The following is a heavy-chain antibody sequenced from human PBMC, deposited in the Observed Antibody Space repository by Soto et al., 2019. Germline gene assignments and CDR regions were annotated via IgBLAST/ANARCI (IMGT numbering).Heavy chain of an antibody. CDR2: FDPEDGET. Sequence: ASVKVSCKVSGYTLTELSMHWVRQAPGKGLEWMGGFDPEDGETIYAQKFQGRVTMTEDTSTDTAYIEPSSLSSEDTAVYYGATVGYSSHNGGVALSYYYYMDVWGKGTTVTVSS. CDR3: ATVGYSSHNGGVALSYYYYMDV. D-gene: IGHD6-13*01. J-gene: IGHJ6*03. CDR1: GYTLTELS. V-gene: IGHV1-24*01.